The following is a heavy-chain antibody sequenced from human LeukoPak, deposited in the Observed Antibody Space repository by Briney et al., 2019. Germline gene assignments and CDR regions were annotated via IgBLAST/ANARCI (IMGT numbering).Heavy chain of an antibody. CDR1: GFTFSSCG. CDR2: IRYGGSNK. V-gene: IGHV3-30*02. CDR3: AKGEGWQQPYYYYMDV. J-gene: IGHJ6*03. Sequence: GGSLRLSCAASGFTFSSCGMHWVRQAPGKGLEWVAFIRYGGSNKYYADSVKGRFTISRDNSKNTLYLQMNSLRAEDTAVYYCAKGEGWQQPYYYYMDVWGKGTTVTISS. D-gene: IGHD6-13*01.